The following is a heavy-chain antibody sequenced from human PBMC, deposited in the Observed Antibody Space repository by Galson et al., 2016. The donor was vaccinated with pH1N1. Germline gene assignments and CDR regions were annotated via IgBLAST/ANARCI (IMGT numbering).Heavy chain of an antibody. CDR3: ARQGPITYYDFWSGYYIDY. D-gene: IGHD3-3*01. V-gene: IGHV4-39*07. CDR2: IYYSGST. J-gene: IGHJ4*02. Sequence: ETLSLTCTVSGGSISTSNFYWGWIRQSPGKGLEWIGNIYYSGSTYYNPSLKSRVTISVDTSKNQFSLKLSSVTAADTAVYYCARQGPITYYDFWSGYYIDYWGQGTLVTVSS. CDR1: GGSISTSNFY.